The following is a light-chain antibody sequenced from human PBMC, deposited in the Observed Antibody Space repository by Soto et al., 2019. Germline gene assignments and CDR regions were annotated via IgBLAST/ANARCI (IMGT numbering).Light chain of an antibody. J-gene: IGKJ5*01. Sequence: EIMMTQSPATLSVSPGERATLSCRASHSVRNNLAWYQQKPGQAPRLLIYYASTGATGIPARFSGSGSGTELTLTISSLQSEDFALYYCQQYNNWPPITCGQGTRLEIK. CDR1: HSVRNN. CDR2: YAS. V-gene: IGKV3-15*01. CDR3: QQYNNWPPIT.